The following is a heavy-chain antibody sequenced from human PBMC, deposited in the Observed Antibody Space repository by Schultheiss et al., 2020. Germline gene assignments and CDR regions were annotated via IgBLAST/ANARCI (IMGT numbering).Heavy chain of an antibody. CDR3: ARDGYYDILTGYYKGYYYYGMDV. J-gene: IGHJ6*02. CDR1: GFTFSDYY. CDR2: ISSSGSTI. Sequence: GGSLRLSCAASGFTFSDYYMSWIRQAPGKGLEWVSYISSSGSTIYYADSVKGRFTISRDNAKNSLYLQMNSLRAEDTAVYYCARDGYYDILTGYYKGYYYYGMDVWGQGTTVTVSS. V-gene: IGHV3-11*01. D-gene: IGHD3-9*01.